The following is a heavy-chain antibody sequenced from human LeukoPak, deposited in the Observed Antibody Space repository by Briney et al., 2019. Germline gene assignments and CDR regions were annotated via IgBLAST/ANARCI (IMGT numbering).Heavy chain of an antibody. CDR2: ISSSSSTI. V-gene: IGHV3-48*04. Sequence: GGSLRLSCAASGFTFSSYSMNWVRQAPGKGLEWVSYISSSSSTIYYADSVKGRFTISRDNAKNSLYLQMNSLRAEDTAVYYCARSEWGCSSTSCYGYHYYYMDVWGKGTTVTVSS. CDR1: GFTFSSYS. CDR3: ARSEWGCSSTSCYGYHYYYMDV. D-gene: IGHD2-2*01. J-gene: IGHJ6*03.